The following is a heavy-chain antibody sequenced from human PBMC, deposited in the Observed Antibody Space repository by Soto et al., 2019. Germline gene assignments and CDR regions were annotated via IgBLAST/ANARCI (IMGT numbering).Heavy chain of an antibody. J-gene: IGHJ3*02. CDR3: ARGASYCSGGSCYSGREAFDI. CDR2: ISSSSSYI. V-gene: IGHV3-21*01. Sequence: GGSLRLSCAASGFTFSSYSMNWVRQAPGKGLEWVSSISSSSSYIYYADSVKGRFTISRDNAQNSLYLQMNSLRAEDTAVYYCARGASYCSGGSCYSGREAFDIWGKATMVTLSS. CDR1: GFTFSSYS. D-gene: IGHD2-15*01.